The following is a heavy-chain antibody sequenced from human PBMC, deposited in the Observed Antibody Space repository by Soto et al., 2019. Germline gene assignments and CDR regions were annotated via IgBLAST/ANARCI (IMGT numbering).Heavy chain of an antibody. CDR3: AKGGEGWVISHYFDY. CDR1: GFTFSSYA. V-gene: IGHV3-23*01. CDR2: ISGSGGST. J-gene: IGHJ4*02. D-gene: IGHD3-22*01. Sequence: HPGGSLRLSCAASGFTFSSYAMSWVRQAPGKGLEWVSAISGSGGSTYYADSVKGRFTISRDNSKNTLYLQMNSLRAEDTAVYYCAKGGEGWVISHYFDYWGQGTLVTVPQ.